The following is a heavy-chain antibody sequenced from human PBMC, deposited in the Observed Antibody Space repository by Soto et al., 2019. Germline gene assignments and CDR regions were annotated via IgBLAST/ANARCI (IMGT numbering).Heavy chain of an antibody. V-gene: IGHV1-2*02. CDR1: GYTFTGYY. Sequence: ASVKVSCKASGYTFTGYYMHWVRQAPGQGLEWMGWINPNSGGTNYAQKFQDRVTMTRDTSISTAYMELSRLRSDDTAVYYCARSFGDNAYYYGMDVWGQGTTVTSP. J-gene: IGHJ6*02. D-gene: IGHD3-16*01. CDR2: INPNSGGT. CDR3: ARSFGDNAYYYGMDV.